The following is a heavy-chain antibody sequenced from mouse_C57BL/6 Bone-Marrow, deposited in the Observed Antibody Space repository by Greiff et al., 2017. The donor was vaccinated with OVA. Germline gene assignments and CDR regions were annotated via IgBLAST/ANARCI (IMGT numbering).Heavy chain of an antibody. CDR1: GFTFSDAW. D-gene: IGHD1-1*01. Sequence: EVKLQESGGGLVQPGGSMKLSCAASGFTFSDAWMDWVRQSPEKGLEWVAEIRNKANNHATYYAESVKGRFTISRDDSKSSVYLQMNSLRAEDTGSYYCTRNDHYYGSSFYYFDYWGQGTTLTVSS. CDR3: TRNDHYYGSSFYYFDY. V-gene: IGHV6-6*01. J-gene: IGHJ2*01. CDR2: IRNKANNHAT.